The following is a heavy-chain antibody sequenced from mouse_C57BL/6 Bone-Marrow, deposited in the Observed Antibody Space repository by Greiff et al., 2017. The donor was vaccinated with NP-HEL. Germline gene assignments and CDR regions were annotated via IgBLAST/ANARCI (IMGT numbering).Heavy chain of an antibody. CDR2: ISSGGDYI. CDR1: GFTFSSYA. CDR3: TRDRLLTGDAMDY. D-gene: IGHD4-1*01. V-gene: IGHV5-9-1*02. Sequence: EVKLVESGEGLVKPGGSLKLSCAASGFTFSSYAMSWVRQTPEKRLEWVAYISSGGDYIYYADTVKGRFTISRDNARNTLYLQMSSLKSEDTAMYYCTRDRLLTGDAMDYWGQGTSVTVSS. J-gene: IGHJ4*01.